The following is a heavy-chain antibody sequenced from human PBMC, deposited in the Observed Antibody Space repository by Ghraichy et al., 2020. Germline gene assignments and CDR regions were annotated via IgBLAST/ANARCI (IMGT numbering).Heavy chain of an antibody. J-gene: IGHJ4*02. CDR1: GFTFSSYA. CDR2: ISYDGSNK. Sequence: GGSLRLSCAASGFTFSSYAMHWVRQAPGKGLEWVAVISYDGSNKYYADSVKGRFTISRDNSKNTLYLQMNSLRAEDTAVYYCARDESAGGYDLLYYFDYWGQGTLVNVSS. V-gene: IGHV3-30*04. D-gene: IGHD5-12*01. CDR3: ARDESAGGYDLLYYFDY.